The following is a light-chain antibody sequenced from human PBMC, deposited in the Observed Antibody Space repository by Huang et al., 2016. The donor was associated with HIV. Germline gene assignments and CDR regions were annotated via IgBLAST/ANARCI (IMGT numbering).Light chain of an antibody. CDR3: QQYNDFRST. Sequence: ETVMTQSPVTLSVSPGDRASLSCRSSQIVSSNLAWYQQKPGQAPRLLMYAASTRAMGVPAMFSGSGAGTEFTLTISTLQSEDSAVYYCQQYNDFRSTFGPGTRVEIK. J-gene: IGKJ3*01. CDR1: QIVSSN. V-gene: IGKV3-15*01. CDR2: AAS.